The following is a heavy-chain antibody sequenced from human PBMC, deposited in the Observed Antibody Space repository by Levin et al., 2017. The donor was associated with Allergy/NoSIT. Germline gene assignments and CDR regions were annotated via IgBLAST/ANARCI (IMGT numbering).Heavy chain of an antibody. CDR2: ISYDGSNK. J-gene: IGHJ1*01. V-gene: IGHV3-30*18. D-gene: IGHD6-19*01. CDR1: GFTFSSYV. CDR3: AKDGVAGWISPNLYLQH. Sequence: GGSLRLSCEVSGFTFSSYVMHWVRQAPGKGLEWVAVISYDGSNKYCADSVKGRFTISRDNSKNTLYLQMNSLRVKDTAVYYCAKDGVAGWISPNLYLQHWGQGTLVTVSS.